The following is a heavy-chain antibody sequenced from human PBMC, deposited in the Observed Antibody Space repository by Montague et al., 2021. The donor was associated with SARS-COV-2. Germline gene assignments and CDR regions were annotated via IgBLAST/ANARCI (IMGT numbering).Heavy chain of an antibody. J-gene: IGHJ4*02. CDR3: ARHYASWFDY. Sequence: SETLSLTCTVPGGSISSSSYHWGWIRQPPGKGLDWIGNIFYTGTTYHNPSLKSRVTIFVDTSKNQFSLKLTSVAAADTAVYYCARHYASWFDYWGQGTLLTVSS. D-gene: IGHD3-16*01. CDR2: IFYTGTT. V-gene: IGHV4-39*01. CDR1: GGSISSSSYH.